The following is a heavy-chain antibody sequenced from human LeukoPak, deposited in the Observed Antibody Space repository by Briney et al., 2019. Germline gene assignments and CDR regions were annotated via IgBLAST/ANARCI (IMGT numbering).Heavy chain of an antibody. CDR1: GFTFSSYT. CDR3: ARDDRGYSGYHFDH. V-gene: IGHV3-30-3*01. D-gene: IGHD5-12*01. Sequence: GGSLRLSCAASGFTFSSYTFHWVCQALGKGLEWVAVQDGNNKYYTDSVKGRFTISRDNSKNTLYLQMNSLRAEDTAVYYCARDDRGYSGYHFDHWGQGTLVTVSS. J-gene: IGHJ4*02. CDR2: QDGNNK.